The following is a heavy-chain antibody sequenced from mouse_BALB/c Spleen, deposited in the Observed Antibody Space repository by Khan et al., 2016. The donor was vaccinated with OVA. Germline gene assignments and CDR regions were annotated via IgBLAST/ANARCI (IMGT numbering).Heavy chain of an antibody. CDR1: GFTFSTYG. D-gene: IGHD1-1*01. Sequence: EVKLMESGGDLVKPGGSLKLSCAASGFTFSTYGMSWVRQTPDKRLEWVATISSGGSYTFYPDSVKGRFTISRDNANNTLYLQMTSLKSADTAMYYCSRLAYSYAGEGFTYWGQGTLVTVSA. V-gene: IGHV5-6*01. CDR2: ISSGGSYT. J-gene: IGHJ3*01. CDR3: SRLAYSYAGEGFTY.